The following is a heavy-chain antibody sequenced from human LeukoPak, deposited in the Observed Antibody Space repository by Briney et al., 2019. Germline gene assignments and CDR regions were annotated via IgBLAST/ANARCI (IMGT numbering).Heavy chain of an antibody. CDR2: INHSGST. CDR3: AGRRPRWLQCY. D-gene: IGHD5-24*01. Sequence: SQTLSPTCAVYAGSFTGYYWSWIRQPPRKGLEWIGEINHSGSTNYNPSLKSRVTISVDTSKNQFSLKLSSVTAADTAVYYCAGRRPRWLQCYWGQGTLVTVSS. J-gene: IGHJ4*02. V-gene: IGHV4-34*01. CDR1: AGSFTGYY.